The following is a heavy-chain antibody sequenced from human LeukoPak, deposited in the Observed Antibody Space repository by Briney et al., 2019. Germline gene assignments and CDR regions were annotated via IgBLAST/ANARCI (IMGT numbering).Heavy chain of an antibody. CDR2: ITNTGGST. CDR3: SLSLLGATTPSDY. J-gene: IGHJ4*02. CDR1: GFTFGSYS. D-gene: IGHD2-15*01. Sequence: PGGSLRLSCEGPGFTFGSYSMSWVRQAPGKGLEWVSGITNTGGSTYYGDSVKGRFTISRDNSKNTLYLQMNSLRAEDTAVYYCSLSLLGATTPSDYWGQGTLVTVSS. V-gene: IGHV3-23*01.